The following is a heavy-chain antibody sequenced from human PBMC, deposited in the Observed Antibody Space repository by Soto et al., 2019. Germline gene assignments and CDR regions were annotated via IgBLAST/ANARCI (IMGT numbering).Heavy chain of an antibody. CDR1: GYSFTSYW. J-gene: IGHJ6*02. CDR2: IYPGDSDT. V-gene: IGHV5-51*01. Sequence: SCKGSGYSFTSYWIGWVRQMPGKGLEWMGIIYPGDSDTRYSPSFQGQVTISADKSISTAYLQWSSLKASDTAMYYCARRGTAMGNYYYYGMDVWGQGTTVTVSS. CDR3: ARRGTAMGNYYYYGMDV. D-gene: IGHD5-18*01.